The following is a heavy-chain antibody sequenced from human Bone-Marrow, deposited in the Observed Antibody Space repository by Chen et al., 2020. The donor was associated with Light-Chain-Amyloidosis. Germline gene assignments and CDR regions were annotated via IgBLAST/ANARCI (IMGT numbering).Heavy chain of an antibody. CDR3: VRRNGDQGTYRFFDL. D-gene: IGHD4-17*01. CDR2: IDSDGSAT. Sequence: EVQLVESGGGFVQPGGSLRLSCAASGFTLSSYWMHWVRQAPGKGLVWVSRIDSDGSATLYADPVKGRFTISRDSARNTLYLQLNSLRTEDTAVYYCVRRNGDQGTYRFFDLWGRGTLVTVSS. V-gene: IGHV3-74*01. CDR1: GFTLSSYW. J-gene: IGHJ2*01.